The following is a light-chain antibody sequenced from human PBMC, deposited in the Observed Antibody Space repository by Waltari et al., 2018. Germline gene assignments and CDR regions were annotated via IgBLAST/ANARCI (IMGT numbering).Light chain of an antibody. CDR3: HQHYTTPWT. J-gene: IGKJ1*01. Sequence: DIVMTQSPDSLAVSLGERATLNCKSSQTVLYRDNNKNYLTWYQQKPGQPPKLLFSWASIRESGVPDRLSASGSGTDFTLTISSLQAEDVAVYYCHQHYTTPWTFGQGTKVEIK. V-gene: IGKV4-1*01. CDR1: QTVLYRDNNKNY. CDR2: WAS.